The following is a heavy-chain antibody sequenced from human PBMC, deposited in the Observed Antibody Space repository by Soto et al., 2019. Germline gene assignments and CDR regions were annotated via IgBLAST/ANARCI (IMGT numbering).Heavy chain of an antibody. D-gene: IGHD3-3*01. CDR2: IDHSGYT. Sequence: SETLSLTCAVYGGSFSGYYWNWIRQPPGKGLEWIGEIDHSGYTNYNPSLKSRVTISVDTSKNQFSLRLTSVTAADTAVYYCARVRDWFDPWGQGTLVTVSA. V-gene: IGHV4-34*01. J-gene: IGHJ5*02. CDR1: GGSFSGYY. CDR3: ARVRDWFDP.